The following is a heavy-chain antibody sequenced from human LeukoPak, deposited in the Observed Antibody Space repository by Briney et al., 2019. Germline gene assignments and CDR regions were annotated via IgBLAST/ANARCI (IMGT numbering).Heavy chain of an antibody. Sequence: PGRSLRLSCAGSGFTFSSYGIHWVRQAPGKGLEWVVVISYDGSYKYYADSVKGRFTISRDNAMNTLYLQMNSLRAEDTAMYYCAKDQNAYSSDRYGALGYWGQGTLVTVSS. CDR3: AKDQNAYSSDRYGALGY. V-gene: IGHV3-30*18. J-gene: IGHJ4*02. D-gene: IGHD6-19*01. CDR1: GFTFSSYG. CDR2: ISYDGSYK.